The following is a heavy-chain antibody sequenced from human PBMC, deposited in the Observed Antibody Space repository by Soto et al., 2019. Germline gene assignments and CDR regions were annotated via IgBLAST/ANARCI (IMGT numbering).Heavy chain of an antibody. V-gene: IGHV1-24*01. Sequence: ASVKVSCKVSGYTLTELSTHWVRQAPGKGLEWMGGFDPEDGETIYAQKFQGRVTMTEDTSTDTAYMELSSLRSEDTAVYYCATALGYCTKGVCYTPWRNYYYMDVWGKGTTVTVSS. D-gene: IGHD2-8*01. CDR3: ATALGYCTKGVCYTPWRNYYYMDV. J-gene: IGHJ6*03. CDR1: GYTLTELS. CDR2: FDPEDGET.